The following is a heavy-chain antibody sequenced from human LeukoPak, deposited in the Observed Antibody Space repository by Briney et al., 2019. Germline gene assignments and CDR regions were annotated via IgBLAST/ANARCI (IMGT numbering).Heavy chain of an antibody. CDR2: IIPIFGTA. Sequence: SVKVSCKASGGTFSSYAISWVRQAPGQGLEWMGGIIPIFGTANYAQKFQGRVTITADESTSTAYMELSSLRSEDTAVYYCARDERRLGYFDYWGQGTLVTVSS. J-gene: IGHJ4*02. CDR1: GGTFSSYA. V-gene: IGHV1-69*13. D-gene: IGHD1-1*01. CDR3: ARDERRLGYFDY.